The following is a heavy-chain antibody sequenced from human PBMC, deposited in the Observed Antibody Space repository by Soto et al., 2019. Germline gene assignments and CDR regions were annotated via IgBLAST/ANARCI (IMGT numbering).Heavy chain of an antibody. D-gene: IGHD2-15*01. CDR3: ARQKGDIVVVVAASYYYYMDV. Sequence: ETLSLTCTVSGGSISSSSYYWGWIRQPPGKGLEWIGSIYYSGSTYYNPSLKSRVTISVDTSKNQFSLKLSSVTAADTAVYYCARQKGDIVVVVAASYYYYMDVWGKGTTVTVSS. J-gene: IGHJ6*03. CDR1: GGSISSSSYY. V-gene: IGHV4-39*01. CDR2: IYYSGST.